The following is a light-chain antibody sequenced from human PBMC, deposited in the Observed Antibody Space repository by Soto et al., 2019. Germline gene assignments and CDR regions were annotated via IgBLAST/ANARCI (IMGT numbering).Light chain of an antibody. V-gene: IGLV1-40*01. CDR1: SSNIGAGYD. CDR3: QSYDSSLSAVV. CDR2: GNS. J-gene: IGLJ2*01. Sequence: QSVLTQPPSVSGAPGQRVTISCTGSSSNIGAGYDAHWYQQLRGTAPKLLIYGNSNRPSGVPDRFSGSKSGTSASLAITGLQAEDEADYYCQSYDSSLSAVVFGGGTKLTVL.